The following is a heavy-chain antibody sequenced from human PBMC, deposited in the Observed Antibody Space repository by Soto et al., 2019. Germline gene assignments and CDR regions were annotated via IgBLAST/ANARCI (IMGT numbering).Heavy chain of an antibody. J-gene: IGHJ3*02. D-gene: IGHD5-12*01. V-gene: IGHV1-58*02. Sequence: QMQLVQSGPEVKKPGTSVKVSCKASGFTFTSSAMQWVRQARGQRLEWIGWIVVGSGNTNYAQKFQERVTITRDMSTSTAYMELSSLRSEDTAVYYCAAPSRDGYRPQDAFDIWGQGTMVTVSS. CDR3: AAPSRDGYRPQDAFDI. CDR2: IVVGSGNT. CDR1: GFTFTSSA.